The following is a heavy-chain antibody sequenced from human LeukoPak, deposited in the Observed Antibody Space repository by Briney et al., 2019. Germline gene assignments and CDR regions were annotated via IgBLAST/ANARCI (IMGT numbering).Heavy chain of an antibody. V-gene: IGHV1-2*06. D-gene: IGHD6-6*01. CDR1: GYTFTGYH. CDR3: ARTAARRFDY. Sequence: ASVKVSCKASGYTFTGYHMHWVRRAPGQGLEWMGRINPNSGDTNYAQKFQGRVTMTRDTSTSTVYMELSSLRSDDTAVYYCARTAARRFDYWGQGTLVTVSS. CDR2: INPNSGDT. J-gene: IGHJ4*02.